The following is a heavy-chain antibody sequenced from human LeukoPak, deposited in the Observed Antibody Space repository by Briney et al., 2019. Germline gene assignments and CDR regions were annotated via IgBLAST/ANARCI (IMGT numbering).Heavy chain of an antibody. D-gene: IGHD3-22*01. CDR2: FSGTGGGT. J-gene: IGHJ4*02. CDR3: AKGFGGDSGAYLVYYFGS. V-gene: IGHV3-23*01. CDR1: GFNFHDYG. Sequence: GGSLRLSCAASGFNFHDYGMNWVRQAPGKGLEWVSTFSGTGGGTFYADSVKGRFTISRDNSKNTLYLQMNNLRAEDTAVYYCAKGFGGDSGAYLVYYFGSWGQGTLVTVSS.